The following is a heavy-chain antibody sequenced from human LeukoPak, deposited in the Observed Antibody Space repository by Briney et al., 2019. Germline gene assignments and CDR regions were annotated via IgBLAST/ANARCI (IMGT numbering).Heavy chain of an antibody. CDR2: ITSSSIYI. CDR3: ARDPVTRSGRYYYFDY. Sequence: GGSLRLSCTASGFTFSSYTMNWVRQAPGKRLEWVSSITSSSIYIYYADSVKGRFTISRDNAKNSLYLQMNSLRAEDTAVYYCARDPVTRSGRYYYFDYWGQGTLVTVSS. V-gene: IGHV3-21*01. CDR1: GFTFSSYT. J-gene: IGHJ4*02. D-gene: IGHD1-26*01.